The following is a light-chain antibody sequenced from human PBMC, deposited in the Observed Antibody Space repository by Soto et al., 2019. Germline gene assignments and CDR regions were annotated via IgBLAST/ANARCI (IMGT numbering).Light chain of an antibody. V-gene: IGKV3-15*01. CDR1: QSVSSN. Sequence: EIVMTQSPATLSVSPGERATLSCRASQSVSSNLAWYQQKPGQVPRLLIYGASTRATGIPARFSGSGSGTEFTLTITGLQSEDFAVYYCQHYNDWPRTFGQGTKVEVK. J-gene: IGKJ1*01. CDR2: GAS. CDR3: QHYNDWPRT.